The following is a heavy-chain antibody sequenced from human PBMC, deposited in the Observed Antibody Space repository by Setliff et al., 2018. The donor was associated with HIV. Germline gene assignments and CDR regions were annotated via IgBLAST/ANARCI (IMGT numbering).Heavy chain of an antibody. CDR3: ARREYSSSSPPFDY. D-gene: IGHD6-6*01. Sequence: SETLSLTCTVSGGSISSSSYYWGWIRQPPGKGLEWIGTIYYSGSTCSNPSLKSRVTMSVDTSKNQFSLKLISVTAADTAVYYCARREYSSSSPPFDYWGQGTLVTVS. J-gene: IGHJ4*02. CDR2: IYYSGST. CDR1: GGSISSSSYY. V-gene: IGHV4-39*01.